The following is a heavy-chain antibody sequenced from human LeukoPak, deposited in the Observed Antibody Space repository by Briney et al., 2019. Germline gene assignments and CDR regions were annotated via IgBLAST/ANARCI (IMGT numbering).Heavy chain of an antibody. D-gene: IGHD4/OR15-4a*01. V-gene: IGHV3-15*01. CDR1: GFTFSAAW. CDR3: VADPLGTNSPYFDY. J-gene: IGHJ4*02. Sequence: PGGSLRLSCAASGFTFSAAWMNWVRQAPGKGLEWVGRIKSKSNGGTTDFAAPVRDRFTISRDDSKNTLNLQMDSLRTEDTAVYYCVADPLGTNSPYFDYWGQGTLVTVSS. CDR2: IKSKSNGGTT.